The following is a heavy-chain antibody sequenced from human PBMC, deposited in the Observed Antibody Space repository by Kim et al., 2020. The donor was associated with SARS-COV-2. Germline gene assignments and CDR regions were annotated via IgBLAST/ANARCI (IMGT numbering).Heavy chain of an antibody. V-gene: IGHV3-72*01. Sequence: GGSLRLSCVFSGFTFSDYYIDWVRQAPGKGLEWVGRTRDKPNSYTTEYAASVKGRFTISRDDSQNSVYLQMDSLKTEDTGVYYCGRDRNNAFEIWGQGTTVTVSS. CDR1: GFTFSDYY. J-gene: IGHJ3*02. CDR2: TRDKPNSYTT. CDR3: GRDRNNAFEI.